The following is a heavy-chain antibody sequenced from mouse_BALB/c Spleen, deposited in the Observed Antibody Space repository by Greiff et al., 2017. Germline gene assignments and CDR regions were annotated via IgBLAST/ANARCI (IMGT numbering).Heavy chain of an antibody. D-gene: IGHD2-14*01. Sequence: LQESGPGLVAPSQSLSITCTVSGFSLTSYGVHWVRQPPGKGLEWLGVIWAGGSTNYNSALMSRLSISKDNSKSQVFLKMNSLQTDDTAMYYCARDQGVRRGDAMDYWGQGTSVTVSS. CDR3: ARDQGVRRGDAMDY. CDR1: GFSLTSYG. J-gene: IGHJ4*01. V-gene: IGHV2-9*02. CDR2: IWAGGST.